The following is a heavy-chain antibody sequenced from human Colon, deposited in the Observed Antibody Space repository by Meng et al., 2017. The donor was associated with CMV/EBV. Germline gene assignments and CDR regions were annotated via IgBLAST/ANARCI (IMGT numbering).Heavy chain of an antibody. D-gene: IGHD3-3*01. V-gene: IGHV4-34*01. Sequence: VQLPQWGAGLLKPSQPLSLTFAISGWSFNAYYLTWIRQSPGKGLEWIGELNHSGSTNYNPSLKSRVTISIDTSKRHFSLRLTSVTAADTAVYYCARGRNGWLLPLDSWGQGTLVTVSS. CDR2: LNHSGST. CDR1: GWSFNAYY. J-gene: IGHJ4*02. CDR3: ARGRNGWLLPLDS.